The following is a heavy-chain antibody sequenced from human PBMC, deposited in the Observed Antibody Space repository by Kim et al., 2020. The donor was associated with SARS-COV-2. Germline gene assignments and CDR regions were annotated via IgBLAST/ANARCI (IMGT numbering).Heavy chain of an antibody. V-gene: IGHV4-61*01. CDR2: IYYSGST. J-gene: IGHJ6*02. CDR3: ARSGDYYYYYGMDV. D-gene: IGHD4-17*01. Sequence: SETLSLTCTVSGGSVSSGTYSWNWIRQPPGKGLEWIGYIYYSGSTNYNPSLKSRVTISLDTSKNQFSLNLSSVTAADTAVYYCARSGDYYYYYGMDVWGQGTTFTVSS. CDR1: GGSVSSGTYS.